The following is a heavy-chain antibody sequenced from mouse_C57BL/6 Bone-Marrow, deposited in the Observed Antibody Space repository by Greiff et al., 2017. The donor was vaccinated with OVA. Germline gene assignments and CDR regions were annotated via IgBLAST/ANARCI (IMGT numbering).Heavy chain of an antibody. CDR1: GYTFTSYW. CDR2: IDPSDSYT. Sequence: VQLQQPGAELVMPGASVKLSCKASGYTFTSYWMHWVKQRPGQGLEWIGEIDPSDSYTNYNQKFKGKSTLTVDKSSSTAYMQLSSLTSEDSAVYYCARENYYFWFAYWGQGTLVTVSA. J-gene: IGHJ3*01. V-gene: IGHV1-69*01. D-gene: IGHD2-1*01. CDR3: ARENYYFWFAY.